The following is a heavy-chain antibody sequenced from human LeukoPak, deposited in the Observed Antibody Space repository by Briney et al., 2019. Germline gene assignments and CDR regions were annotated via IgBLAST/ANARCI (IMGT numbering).Heavy chain of an antibody. CDR2: ISYDGSNK. V-gene: IGHV3-30*18. CDR1: GFTFSSYG. Sequence: GRSLRLSCAASGFTFSSYGMHWVRQAPGKGLEWVAVISYDGSNKCYADSVKGRFTISRDNSKNTLYLQMNSLRAEDTAVYYCAKGNTWYYYDSSGYFGYWGQGTLVTVSS. CDR3: AKGNTWYYYDSSGYFGY. J-gene: IGHJ4*02. D-gene: IGHD3-22*01.